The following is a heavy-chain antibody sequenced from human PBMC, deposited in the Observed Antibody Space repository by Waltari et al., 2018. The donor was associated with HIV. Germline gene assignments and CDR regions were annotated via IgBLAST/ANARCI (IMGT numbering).Heavy chain of an antibody. J-gene: IGHJ4*02. CDR3: ASLYYYDSSGYTGADY. D-gene: IGHD3-22*01. V-gene: IGHV3-21*01. CDR2: ISSSSYI. CDR1: GFTFSSYT. Sequence: EVQLVESGGGLVKPGGSLRLSCAASGFTFSSYTMTGVRQPPGKGLEWVSSISSSSYIYYADSVKGRFTISRDNAKNSLYLQMNSLRAEDTAVYYCASLYYYDSSGYTGADYWGQGTLVTVSS.